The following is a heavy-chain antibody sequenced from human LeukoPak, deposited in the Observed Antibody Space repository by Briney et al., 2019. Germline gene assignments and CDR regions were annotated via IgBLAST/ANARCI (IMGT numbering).Heavy chain of an antibody. CDR2: INSNGGAT. Sequence: GGSLRLSCSASGFAFSNYAIYWVRQTPGKGLEYVSAINSNGGATFYADSVKGRFTISRDNSRNTLYLQMNSLTPDDTAVYYCVKVASSPGPFDYWGQGTLVTVSS. D-gene: IGHD6-13*01. CDR3: VKVASSPGPFDY. V-gene: IGHV3-64D*06. CDR1: GFAFSNYA. J-gene: IGHJ4*02.